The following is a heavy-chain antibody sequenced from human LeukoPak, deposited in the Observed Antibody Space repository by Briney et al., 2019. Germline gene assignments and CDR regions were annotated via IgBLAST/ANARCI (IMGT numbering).Heavy chain of an antibody. CDR1: GFTFSSYS. J-gene: IGHJ4*02. Sequence: GGSLRLSCAASGFTFSSYSMNWVRQAPGKGLEWVSSISSSSSYIYYADSVKGRFTISRDNAKNSLYLQMNSLRAEDTAVYYCARRRLLRYFDWSIPGGDFDYWGQGTLVTVSS. CDR3: ARRRLLRYFDWSIPGGDFDY. V-gene: IGHV3-21*01. CDR2: ISSSSSYI. D-gene: IGHD3-9*01.